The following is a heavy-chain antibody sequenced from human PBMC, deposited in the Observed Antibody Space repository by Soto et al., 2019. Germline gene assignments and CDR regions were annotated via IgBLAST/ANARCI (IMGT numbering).Heavy chain of an antibody. CDR1: GGSFSGYY. D-gene: IGHD3-3*01. V-gene: IGHV4-34*01. Sequence: PSETLSLTCAVYGGSFSGYYWSWIRQPPGKGLEWIGEINHSGSTNYNPSLKSRVTISVDTSKNQFSLKLSSVTAADTAVYYCARISVPKYQFWRGHSPPPWFDPWGQGTLVTVSS. CDR3: ARISVPKYQFWRGHSPPPWFDP. CDR2: INHSGST. J-gene: IGHJ5*02.